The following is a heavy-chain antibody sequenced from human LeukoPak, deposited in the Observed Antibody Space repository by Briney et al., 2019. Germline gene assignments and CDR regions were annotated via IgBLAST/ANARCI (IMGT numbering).Heavy chain of an antibody. D-gene: IGHD1-26*01. Sequence: GGSLRLSCAASGFTFSTYWMSWVRQAPGKGLEWVANIKQDGSENYYVDSVKGRFTISRENAKNSLYLLMSSLRAEDTAVYYCARQNTPHGNFDYWGQGTLVTVSS. CDR3: ARQNTPHGNFDY. CDR2: IKQDGSEN. V-gene: IGHV3-7*03. CDR1: GFTFSTYW. J-gene: IGHJ4*02.